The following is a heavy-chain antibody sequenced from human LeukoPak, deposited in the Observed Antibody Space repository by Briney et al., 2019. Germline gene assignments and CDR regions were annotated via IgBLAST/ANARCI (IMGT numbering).Heavy chain of an antibody. CDR1: GYIFTVSY. D-gene: IGHD6-6*01. J-gene: IGHJ4*02. CDR3: ARALSSLRLYYFDS. CDR2: INPNSGGT. Sequence: ASVKVSCKASGYIFTVSYIHWVRQPPGQGLEWMGLINPNSGGTNRAQTFQGKVSLTGDTSTNTAYMELIRLNSNDTAVYYCARALSSLRLYYFDSWGQATLVSVSS. V-gene: IGHV1-2*02.